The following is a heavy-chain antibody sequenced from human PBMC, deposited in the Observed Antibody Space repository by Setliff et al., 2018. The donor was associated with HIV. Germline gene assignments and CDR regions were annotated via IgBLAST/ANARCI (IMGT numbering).Heavy chain of an antibody. CDR1: GYTFTSYA. D-gene: IGHD2-21*02. CDR3: ARSVVVYGGDSVPFDI. J-gene: IGHJ3*02. CDR2: INAGNGNT. Sequence: ASVKVSCKASGYTFTSYAMHWVRQAPGQRLEWMGWINAGNGNTKYSQKFQGRVTITRDTSASTAYMELSSLKSEDTAMYYCARSVVVYGGDSVPFDIWGPGTLVTVSS. V-gene: IGHV1-3*01.